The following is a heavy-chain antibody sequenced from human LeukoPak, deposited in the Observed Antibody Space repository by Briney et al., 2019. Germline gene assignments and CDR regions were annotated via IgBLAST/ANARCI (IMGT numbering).Heavy chain of an antibody. CDR2: IWYDGSNK. Sequence: GGSLRLSCAASGFTFSSYGMHWVRQAPGKGLEWVAVIWYDGSNKYYADSVKGRFTISRDNSKNTLYLQMNSLRAEDTAVYYCANLYYDSSGLLGSVRRRLDVWGKGITVTVSS. D-gene: IGHD3-22*01. CDR1: GFTFSSYG. J-gene: IGHJ6*04. V-gene: IGHV3-33*06. CDR3: ANLYYDSSGLLGSVRRRLDV.